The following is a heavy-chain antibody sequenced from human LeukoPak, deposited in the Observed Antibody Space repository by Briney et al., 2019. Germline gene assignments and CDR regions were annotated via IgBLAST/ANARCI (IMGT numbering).Heavy chain of an antibody. CDR1: GGSISSTSYF. J-gene: IGHJ5*01. CDR2: IYNRGST. CDR3: ASRSGVRGVIGGFDS. V-gene: IGHV4-39*07. D-gene: IGHD3-10*01. Sequence: PSETLSLTCTVAGGSISSTSYFWGWIRQPPGQGLEWIGSIYNRGSTYYNPSLKSRVTMSVDTSKNQFSLKLSSVTAADTAVYHCASRSGVRGVIGGFDSWAQGTVVTVSS.